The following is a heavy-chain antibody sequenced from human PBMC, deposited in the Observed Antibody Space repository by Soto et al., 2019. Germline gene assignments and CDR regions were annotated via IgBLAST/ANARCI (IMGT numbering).Heavy chain of an antibody. D-gene: IGHD6-19*01. J-gene: IGHJ4*02. Sequence: PSETLSLTCAVSGYSITSGYYWGWIRQPPGKGLEWIGSIYHTGSTYYNPSLKSRVTLSVDTSKNQFSLKLSSVTAEDTAVYYCAEANSGWYYFDYWGTGTLVTVSS. V-gene: IGHV4-38-2*01. CDR1: GYSITSGYY. CDR3: AEANSGWYYFDY. CDR2: IYHTGST.